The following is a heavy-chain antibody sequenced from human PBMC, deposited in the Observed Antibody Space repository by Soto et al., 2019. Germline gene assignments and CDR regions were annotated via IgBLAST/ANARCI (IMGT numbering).Heavy chain of an antibody. CDR2: ISGSVGST. D-gene: IGHD2-2*01. J-gene: IGHJ4*02. Sequence: GGSLRLSCAASRFTFSFYPMSWVRQAPGKGLEWVSSISGSVGSTYYADSVKGRFTISRDNSKNTLYLQMNSLRAEDTAVYYCAKEHAHNYADTSATFDYWGQGTLVTVSS. V-gene: IGHV3-23*01. CDR1: RFTFSFYP. CDR3: AKEHAHNYADTSATFDY.